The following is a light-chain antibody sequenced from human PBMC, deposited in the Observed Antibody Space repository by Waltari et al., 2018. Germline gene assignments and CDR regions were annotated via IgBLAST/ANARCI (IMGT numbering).Light chain of an antibody. CDR1: SSNIGINN. V-gene: IGLV1-47*01. CDR3: AVWDDSLRGGV. CDR2: YNN. Sequence: QSVVTQPPSASGTPGQRVTISCTGSSSNIGINNVYWYQQPPGTAPKLLIHYNNQRPSGVPDRFSGSKSGTSAALAISGLRSEDEADYYCAVWDDSLRGGVFGGGTRLTVL. J-gene: IGLJ3*02.